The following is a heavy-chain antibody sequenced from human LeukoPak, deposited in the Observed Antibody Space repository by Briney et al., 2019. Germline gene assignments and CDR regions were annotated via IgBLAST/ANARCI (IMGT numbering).Heavy chain of an antibody. CDR2: IYNSGYT. J-gene: IGHJ4*02. CDR3: ATEGYSSSWYVLGRGFDY. Sequence: SETLSLTCTVSGASISPYYWSWIRQPAGKGLEWIGRIYNSGYTNYNPSLESRVTMSLDTSKNEFSLKLSSVPAADTAVYYCATEGYSSSWYVLGRGFDYWGQGTLVTVSS. D-gene: IGHD6-13*01. CDR1: GASISPYY. V-gene: IGHV4-4*07.